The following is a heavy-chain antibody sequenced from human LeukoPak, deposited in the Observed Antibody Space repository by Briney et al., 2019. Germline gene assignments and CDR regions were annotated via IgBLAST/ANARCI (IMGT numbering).Heavy chain of an antibody. V-gene: IGHV1-18*04. CDR1: GYTFTSYG. CDR2: ISAYNGNT. Sequence: ASVKVSCKASGYTFTSYGIIWVRQAPGQGLEWMGWISAYNGNTNYAQKLQGRVTMTTDTSTSTAYMELRSLRSDDTAVYYCARDRKYYGSGSYFPDYWGQGTLVTVSS. CDR3: ARDRKYYGSGSYFPDY. D-gene: IGHD3-10*01. J-gene: IGHJ4*02.